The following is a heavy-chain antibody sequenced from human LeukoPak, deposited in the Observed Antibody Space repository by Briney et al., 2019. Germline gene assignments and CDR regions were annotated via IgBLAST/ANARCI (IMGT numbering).Heavy chain of an antibody. J-gene: IGHJ4*02. CDR2: INPNSGGT. CDR3: ARDRDHSGYDLFDY. Sequence: ASVKVSCKASGYTFTGYYMHWVRQAPGQGLEWMGWINPNSGGTNYAQTFQGRVTMTRDTSISTAYMELSRLRSDDTAVYYCARDRDHSGYDLFDYWGQGTLVTVSS. V-gene: IGHV1-2*02. D-gene: IGHD5-12*01. CDR1: GYTFTGYY.